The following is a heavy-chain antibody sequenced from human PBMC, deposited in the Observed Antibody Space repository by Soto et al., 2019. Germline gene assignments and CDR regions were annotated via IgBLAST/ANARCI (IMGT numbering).Heavy chain of an antibody. V-gene: IGHV4-38-2*01. CDR1: VEPMTGGYY. CDR2: IYYGGTT. D-gene: IGHD2-15*01. CDR3: ARGWYYFDF. J-gene: IGHJ4*02. Sequence: SETLSLTCDVSVEPMTGGYYWGWIRQSPGKGLEWIGSIYYGGTTYYNPSLRSRLAISIDTSKNQFSLRLRSVTAAATALSYCARGWYYFDFWGQGTLVTVSS.